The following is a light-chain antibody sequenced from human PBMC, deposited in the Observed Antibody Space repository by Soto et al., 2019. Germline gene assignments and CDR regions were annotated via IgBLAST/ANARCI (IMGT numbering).Light chain of an antibody. CDR2: DAS. V-gene: IGKV1D-13*01. CDR3: QHFNNYPLT. J-gene: IGKJ5*01. CDR1: QGISSA. Sequence: AIQLTKSPSSLSASVGDRVTITCRASQGISSAVAWYQQKPGKPPKLLMYDASSLESGVPPRFSGSGSGTDFTLSISSLQPEDFATYYCQHFNNYPLTFGQGTRLEI.